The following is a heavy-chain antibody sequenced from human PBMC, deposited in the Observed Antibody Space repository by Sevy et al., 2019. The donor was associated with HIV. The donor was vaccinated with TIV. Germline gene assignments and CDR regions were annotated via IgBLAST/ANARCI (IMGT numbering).Heavy chain of an antibody. CDR1: GYTFIDYY. Sequence: ASVKVSCKASGYTFIDYYIHWVRQAPGQALEWMGWINPNSGATNYAQKFQDRVTMTRDTSISTSDMELRRLRSDDTAVYYCAREDYYDASGGWVDPWGQGTMVTVSS. D-gene: IGHD3-22*01. CDR2: INPNSGAT. V-gene: IGHV1-2*02. CDR3: AREDYYDASGGWVDP. J-gene: IGHJ5*02.